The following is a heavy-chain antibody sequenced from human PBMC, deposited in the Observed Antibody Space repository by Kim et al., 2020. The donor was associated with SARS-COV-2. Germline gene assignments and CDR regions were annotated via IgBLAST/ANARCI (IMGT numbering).Heavy chain of an antibody. V-gene: IGHV3-23*01. J-gene: IGHJ4*02. D-gene: IGHD3-22*01. Sequence: TYYADSVKGRFTISRDNSKNTLYLQMNSLRAEDTAVYYCAKGPSLVVTTYWGQGTLVTVSS. CDR2: T. CDR3: AKGPSLVVTTY.